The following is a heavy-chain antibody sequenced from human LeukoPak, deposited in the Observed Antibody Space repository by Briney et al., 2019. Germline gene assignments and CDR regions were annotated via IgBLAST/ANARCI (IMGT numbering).Heavy chain of an antibody. CDR1: GFPFIGYS. D-gene: IGHD1-1*01. CDR3: ARDHNYAFDN. V-gene: IGHV3-11*06. CDR2: IGISSGNT. Sequence: GGSLRLSCAASGFPFIGYSMNWVRQAPGKGLEWISYIGISSGNTKYADSVKGRFTISRDYAKNSLYLQMNSLRVEDTAVYFCARDHNYAFDNWGQGILVTVSS. J-gene: IGHJ4*02.